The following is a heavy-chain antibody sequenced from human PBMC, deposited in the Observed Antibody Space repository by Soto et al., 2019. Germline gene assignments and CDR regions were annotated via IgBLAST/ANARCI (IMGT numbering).Heavy chain of an antibody. CDR3: ARVAVAGTRVDY. CDR1: GGSISSSNW. J-gene: IGHJ4*02. D-gene: IGHD6-19*01. Sequence: QVQLQESGPGLVKPSGTLSLPCAVSGGSISSSNWWGWVRQPPGKGLEWIGESYHSGSTNYNPSLKRRVTIPVDKSKNQFSLKLSSVTAADTAVYYCARVAVAGTRVDYWGQGTLVTVSS. V-gene: IGHV4-4*02. CDR2: SYHSGST.